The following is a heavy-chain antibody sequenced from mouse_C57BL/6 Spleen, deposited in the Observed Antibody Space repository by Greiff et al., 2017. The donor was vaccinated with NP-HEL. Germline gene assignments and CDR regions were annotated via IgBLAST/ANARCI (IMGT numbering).Heavy chain of an antibody. J-gene: IGHJ2*01. CDR1: GYTFTDYN. D-gene: IGHD2-2*01. CDR2: INPNNGGT. V-gene: IGHV1-22*01. CDR3: ARGPRSTMVTTEYFDY. Sequence: DVKLQESGPELVKPGASVKMSCKASGYTFTDYNMHWVKQSHGKSLEWIGYINPNNGGTSYNQKFKGKATLTVNKSSSTAYMELRSLTSEDSAVYYCARGPRSTMVTTEYFDYWGQGTTLTVSS.